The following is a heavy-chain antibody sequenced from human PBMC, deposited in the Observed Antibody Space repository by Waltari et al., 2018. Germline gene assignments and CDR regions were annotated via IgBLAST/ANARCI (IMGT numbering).Heavy chain of an antibody. CDR2: ISSSSSYI. CDR3: ARVTYYYDSSGYYY. V-gene: IGHV3-21*01. J-gene: IGHJ4*02. Sequence: EVQLVESGGGLVKPGGSLRLSCAASGFTFSSYSMNWVRQAPGKGLVRVSSISSSSSYIYYADSVNGRFTISRDNAKNSLYLQMNSLIAEDTAVYYCARVTYYYDSSGYYYWGQGTLVTVSS. CDR1: GFTFSSYS. D-gene: IGHD3-22*01.